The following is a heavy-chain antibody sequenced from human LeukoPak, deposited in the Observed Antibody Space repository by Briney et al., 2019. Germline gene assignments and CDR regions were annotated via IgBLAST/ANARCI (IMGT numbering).Heavy chain of an antibody. Sequence: ASVKVSCKASGYTFTSYDINWVRQATGQGLEWMGWMNPNSGNTGYAQKFQGRVTMTRNTSINTAYMELSSLRSEDTAVYYCARVGRDGYAFDYWGQGTLVTVSS. CDR2: MNPNSGNT. CDR1: GYTFTSYD. V-gene: IGHV1-8*01. J-gene: IGHJ4*02. CDR3: ARVGRDGYAFDY. D-gene: IGHD5-24*01.